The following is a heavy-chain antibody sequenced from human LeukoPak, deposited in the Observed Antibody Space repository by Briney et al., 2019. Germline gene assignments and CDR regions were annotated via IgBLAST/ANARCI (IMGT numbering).Heavy chain of an antibody. V-gene: IGHV3-33*06. Sequence: GGSLRRSCAASGFTFSSYGMHWVRQAPGKGLEWVAVIWYDGSNKYYADSVKGRFTISRDNSKNTLYLQMNSLRAEDTAVYYCAKADCSGGSCYFSDYWGQGTLVTVSS. CDR2: IWYDGSNK. CDR3: AKADCSGGSCYFSDY. D-gene: IGHD2-15*01. J-gene: IGHJ4*02. CDR1: GFTFSSYG.